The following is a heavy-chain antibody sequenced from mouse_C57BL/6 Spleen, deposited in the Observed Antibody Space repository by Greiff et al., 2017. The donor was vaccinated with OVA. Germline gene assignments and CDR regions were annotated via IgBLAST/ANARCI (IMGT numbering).Heavy chain of an antibody. CDR3: TTITTVKGDAMDY. J-gene: IGHJ4*01. CDR1: GFNIKDDY. D-gene: IGHD1-1*01. V-gene: IGHV14-4*01. Sequence: VQLQQSGAELVRPGASVKLSCTASGFNIKDDYMHWVKQRPEQGLEWIGWIDPENGDTEYASKFQGKATITADTSSNTAYLQLSSLTSEDTAVYYCTTITTVKGDAMDYWGQGTSVTVSS. CDR2: IDPENGDT.